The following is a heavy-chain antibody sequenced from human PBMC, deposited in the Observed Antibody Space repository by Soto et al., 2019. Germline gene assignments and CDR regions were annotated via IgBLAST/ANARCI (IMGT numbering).Heavy chain of an antibody. J-gene: IGHJ4*02. CDR2: INAGNGNT. V-gene: IGHV1-3*05. Sequence: QVQLVQSGAEEKKPGASVKVSCKASGYTFTSYAMHWVRQAPGQRLEWMGWINAGNGNTKYSHQFQGRVTITRETSASTAYMELSSLRSEDTAVYYCDRGVAPYYSDYWGQGTLVTVSS. D-gene: IGHD2-15*01. CDR1: GYTFTSYA. CDR3: DRGVAPYYSDY.